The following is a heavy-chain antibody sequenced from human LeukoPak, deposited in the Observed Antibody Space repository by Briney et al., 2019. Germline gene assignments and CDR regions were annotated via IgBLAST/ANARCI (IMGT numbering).Heavy chain of an antibody. CDR2: IWFDGSNK. J-gene: IGHJ4*02. CDR3: ARDRSSWSPFYYFDY. V-gene: IGHV3-33*01. CDR1: RFTFSNYC. Sequence: PGRSLRLSCAASRFTFSNYCVHWVRQAPGKGLEWVAEIWFDGSNKYYADSVKGRFTISRDNSKNTLFLLMNGLRAEDTAVYYCARDRSSWSPFYYFDYWGRGTLVTVSS. D-gene: IGHD6-13*01.